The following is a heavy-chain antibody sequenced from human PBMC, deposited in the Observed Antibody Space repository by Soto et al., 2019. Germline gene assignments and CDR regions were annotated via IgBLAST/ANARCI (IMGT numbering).Heavy chain of an antibody. CDR1: GDTFTDYY. CDR3: ARGGHVVVVTAALDY. Sequence: QVQLMQSGAEVKKPGASVKVSCKASGDTFTDYYIHWVRQAPGRGLEWMGTVNPSGGHSTYAQHFLGRVTMTKDTSTSTLYMEMTGLTSDDTAIYYCARGGHVVVVTAALDYWGQGTLVTVSS. CDR2: VNPSGGHS. J-gene: IGHJ4*02. D-gene: IGHD2-21*02. V-gene: IGHV1-46*01.